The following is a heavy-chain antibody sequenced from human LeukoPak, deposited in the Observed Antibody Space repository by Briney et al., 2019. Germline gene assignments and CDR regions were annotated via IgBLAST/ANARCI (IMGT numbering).Heavy chain of an antibody. V-gene: IGHV3-23*01. CDR3: AKTGSVRGGY. J-gene: IGHJ4*02. D-gene: IGHD3-10*01. CDR1: GFIFSSYG. CDR2: ISGSGGST. Sequence: GGSLRLSCAASGFIFSSYGMSWVRQAPGKGLEWVSSISGSGGSTYSADPVKGRFTISRDNSKNTLYLQMNSLRAEDTAVYYCAKTGSVRGGYWGQGTLVTVSS.